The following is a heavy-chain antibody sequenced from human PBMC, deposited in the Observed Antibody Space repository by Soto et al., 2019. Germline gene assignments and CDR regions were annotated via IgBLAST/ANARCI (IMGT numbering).Heavy chain of an antibody. CDR2: TNPGSGKT. CDR3: ARLASGRTTNCFDQ. V-gene: IGHV1-8*02. Sequence: PSVEVSCKASGYIFINVYMSWWPHAALQWLELLGCTNPGSGKTGYASRSQGRVDMTRDASTGTSHLDLSSLTSDDTAVYYCARLASGRTTNCFDQWGEGTLVT. CDR1: GYIFINVY. J-gene: IGHJ5*02. D-gene: IGHD1-1*01.